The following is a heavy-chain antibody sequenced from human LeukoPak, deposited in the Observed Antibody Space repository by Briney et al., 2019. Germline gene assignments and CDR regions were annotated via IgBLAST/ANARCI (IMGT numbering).Heavy chain of an antibody. CDR1: GFTFSDYY. J-gene: IGHJ3*02. CDR3: ARAAPKTMVPIFHAFDI. CDR2: ISSSGSTI. Sequence: GGSLRLSCAASGFTFSDYYMSWIRQAPGKGLEWVSYISSSGSTIYYADSVKGRFTISRDNAKNSLYLQMNSLRAEDTAVYYCARAAPKTMVPIFHAFDIWGQGTMVTVSS. D-gene: IGHD4/OR15-4a*01. V-gene: IGHV3-11*04.